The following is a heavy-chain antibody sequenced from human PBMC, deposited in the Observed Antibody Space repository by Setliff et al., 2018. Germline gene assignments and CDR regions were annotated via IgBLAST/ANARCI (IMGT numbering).Heavy chain of an antibody. CDR2: IIPILGIA. J-gene: IGHJ5*02. V-gene: IGHV1-69*10. D-gene: IGHD6-13*01. Sequence: ASVKVSCKASGGTFSSYAISWVRQAPGQGLEWMGGIIPILGIANYAQKFQGRVTMTTDTSTSTAYMELRSLRSDDTAVYYCARAGKQQLVQNYGFDPWGQGTLVTVSS. CDR3: ARAGKQQLVQNYGFDP. CDR1: GGTFSSYA.